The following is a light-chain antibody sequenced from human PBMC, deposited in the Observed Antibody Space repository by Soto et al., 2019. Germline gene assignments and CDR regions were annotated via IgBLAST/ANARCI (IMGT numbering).Light chain of an antibody. CDR2: DAS. J-gene: IGKJ5*01. V-gene: IGKV3-11*01. Sequence: EIVLTQSPATLSLSPGERATLSCRASQSVSTYLAWYQQKPGQAPRLLIYDASNRATGIPPKFSGSGSGTDFTLTISSLEPEDVAVYYCQQRSNWPPWITFGQGTRLEIK. CDR1: QSVSTY. CDR3: QQRSNWPPWIT.